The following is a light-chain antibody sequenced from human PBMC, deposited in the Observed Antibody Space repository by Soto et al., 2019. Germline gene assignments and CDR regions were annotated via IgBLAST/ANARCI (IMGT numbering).Light chain of an antibody. V-gene: IGKV3-15*01. Sequence: EIVMTQSPATLSASPGETATLSCRASQSVTYNLAWYQQKPGQGPRLLIYGAFTRANGIPARFSGSGSGTEFTLTISSLQSEDFAVYYCQQYKNWPPLTFGGGTKVEIK. CDR1: QSVTYN. J-gene: IGKJ4*01. CDR3: QQYKNWPPLT. CDR2: GAF.